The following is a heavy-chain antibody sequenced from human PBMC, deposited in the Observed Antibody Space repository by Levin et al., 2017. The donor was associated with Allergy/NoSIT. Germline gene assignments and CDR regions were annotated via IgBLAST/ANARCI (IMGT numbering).Heavy chain of an antibody. V-gene: IGHV3-20*04. D-gene: IGHD2-15*01. J-gene: IGHJ3*02. CDR2: INWNGGST. Sequence: GESLKISCAASGFTFDDYGMSWVRQAPGKGLEWVSGINWNGGSTGYADSVKGRFTISRDNAKNSLYLQMNSLRAEDTALYYCARDPGGSSSGVFDIWGQGTMVTVSS. CDR1: GFTFDDYG. CDR3: ARDPGGSSSGVFDI.